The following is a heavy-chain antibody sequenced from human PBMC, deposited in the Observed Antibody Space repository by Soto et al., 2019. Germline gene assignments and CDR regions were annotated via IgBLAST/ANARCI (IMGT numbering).Heavy chain of an antibody. D-gene: IGHD3-10*01. CDR3: ARGRITMVRGPDAFDI. V-gene: IGHV3-23*01. CDR1: GFTFRSNA. J-gene: IGHJ3*02. Sequence: GGSLRLSCAASGFTFRSNAISRDRQVPGKGLEWVSGITGSGGITHYADSVKERFTTSRDNSRHTLHLQMNYLRGEDTAVYDCARGRITMVRGPDAFDIWGQGTMVTVSS. CDR2: ITGSGGIT.